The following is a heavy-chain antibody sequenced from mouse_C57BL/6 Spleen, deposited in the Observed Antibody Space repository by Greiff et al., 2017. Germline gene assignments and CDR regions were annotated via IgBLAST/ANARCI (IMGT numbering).Heavy chain of an antibody. CDR3: ARGAMDY. V-gene: IGHV5-4*03. CDR2: ISDGGSYT. Sequence: EVKVEESGGGLVKPGGSLKLSCAASGFTFSSYAMSWGRQTPDTRLEWVATISDGGSYTYYPDNVKGRFTISRDNAKNNLYLQMSHLKSEDTAMYYCARGAMDYWGQGTSVTVSS. CDR1: GFTFSSYA. J-gene: IGHJ4*01.